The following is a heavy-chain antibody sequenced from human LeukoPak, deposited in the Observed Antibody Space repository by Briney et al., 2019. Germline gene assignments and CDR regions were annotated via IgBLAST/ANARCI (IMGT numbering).Heavy chain of an antibody. V-gene: IGHV4-4*07. J-gene: IGHJ5*02. CDR2: IYTSGST. CDR1: GGSISSYY. D-gene: IGHD3-10*01. Sequence: SETLSLTCTVSGGSISSYYWSWIRQPAGKGLEWIGRIYTSGSTNYNPSLKSRVTMSVDTSKNQFSLKLSSVTAADTAVYYCARGPTGSGSYYRGFDPWGQGTLVTVSS. CDR3: ARGPTGSGSYYRGFDP.